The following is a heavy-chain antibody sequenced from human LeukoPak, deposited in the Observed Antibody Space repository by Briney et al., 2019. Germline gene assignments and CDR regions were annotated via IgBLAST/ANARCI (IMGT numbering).Heavy chain of an antibody. V-gene: IGHV1-46*03. D-gene: IGHD6-25*01. CDR1: GYTFISFY. Sequence: GASVKVSCKASGYTFISFYMHWVRQAPGQGLEWMGIINPSGGSTSYAQKFQGRVTVTRDTSTSTVYMELSSLRSEDTAVYYCARGSGGNFDYWGQGTLVTVSS. CDR2: INPSGGST. J-gene: IGHJ4*02. CDR3: ARGSGGNFDY.